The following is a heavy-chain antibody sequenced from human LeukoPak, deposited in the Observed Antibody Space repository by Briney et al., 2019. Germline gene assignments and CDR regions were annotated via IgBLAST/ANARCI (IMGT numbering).Heavy chain of an antibody. J-gene: IGHJ4*02. CDR3: ARGLSVMWELNLPY. V-gene: IGHV3-30*03. CDR1: GFTFSSYG. Sequence: GRSLRLSCAASGFTFSSYGMHWVRQAPGKGLEWVAVISYDGSNKYYADSVKGRFTISRDNSKNTLYLQMNSLRADDTAVYYCARGLSVMWELNLPYWGQGTPVTVSS. CDR2: ISYDGSNK. D-gene: IGHD1-26*01.